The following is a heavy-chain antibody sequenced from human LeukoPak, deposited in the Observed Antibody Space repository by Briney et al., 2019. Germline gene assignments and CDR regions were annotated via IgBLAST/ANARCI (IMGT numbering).Heavy chain of an antibody. J-gene: IGHJ4*02. CDR1: GFTFSNYA. D-gene: IGHD3-9*01. Sequence: PGASLRLSCVASGFTFSNYAMSWVRQAPGKGLEWVSAITGSGTNRYYADSLKRRSTTSRDNSKNTMFLQMNSLRHEDTAIYYCVIWGDYDVLTGYYVPDYWGQGTLVTVAS. CDR2: ITGSGTNR. V-gene: IGHV3-23*01. CDR3: VIWGDYDVLTGYYVPDY.